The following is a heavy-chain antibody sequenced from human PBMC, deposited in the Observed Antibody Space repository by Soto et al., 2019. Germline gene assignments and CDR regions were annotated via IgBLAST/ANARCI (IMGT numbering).Heavy chain of an antibody. Sequence: PGGSLRLSCAASGFTFSSYSMNWVRQAPGKGLEWVSSISSSSSYIYYADSVKGRFTISRDNAKNSLYLQMNSLRAEDTAVYYCARELAVAYYYYGMDVWGQGTTVTVSS. CDR1: GFTFSSYS. D-gene: IGHD6-19*01. J-gene: IGHJ6*02. CDR2: ISSSSSYI. CDR3: ARELAVAYYYYGMDV. V-gene: IGHV3-21*01.